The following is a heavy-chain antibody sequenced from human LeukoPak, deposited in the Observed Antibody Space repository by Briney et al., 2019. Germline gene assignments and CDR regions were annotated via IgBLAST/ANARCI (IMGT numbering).Heavy chain of an antibody. CDR3: ARNGGGYSFDS. CDR1: GGSISSYY. CDR2: VDNSGST. D-gene: IGHD1-26*01. V-gene: IGHV4-59*08. J-gene: IGHJ4*02. Sequence: SETLSLTCTVSGGSISSYYWSWIRQPPGKGLEWIGYVDNSGSTTCNPSLKSRVLISVDTSKNQFSLKLSSVTAADTAVYYCARNGGGYSFDSWGQGTLVTVSS.